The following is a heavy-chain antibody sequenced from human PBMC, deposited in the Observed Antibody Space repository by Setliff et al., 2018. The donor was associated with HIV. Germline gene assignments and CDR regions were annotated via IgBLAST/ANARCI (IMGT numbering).Heavy chain of an antibody. Sequence: SSETLSLTCTVSGGSISSYYWSWIRQPPGKGLEWIGYTYYSGSTNYNPSLKSRITISVDTSKNQFSLKLSSVTAADTAVYYCAREATYYYDGSGYYYFDYWGRETLVTVSS. CDR2: TYYSGST. CDR3: AREATYYYDGSGYYYFDY. D-gene: IGHD3-22*01. J-gene: IGHJ4*02. CDR1: GGSISSYY. V-gene: IGHV4-59*01.